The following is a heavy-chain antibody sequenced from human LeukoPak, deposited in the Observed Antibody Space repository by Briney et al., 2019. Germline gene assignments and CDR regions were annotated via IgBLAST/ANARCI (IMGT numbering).Heavy chain of an antibody. CDR1: GFTFSSNG. CDR3: ASPYSSRWYELCY. D-gene: IGHD6-13*01. V-gene: IGHV3-21*01. Sequence: GGSLRLSCAASGFTFSSNGMHWVRQAPGKGLEWVSSISSSSSYIYYADSVKGRFTISRDNAKNSLYLQMNSLRAEDTAVYYCASPYSSRWYELCYWGQGTLVTVSS. J-gene: IGHJ4*02. CDR2: ISSSSSYI.